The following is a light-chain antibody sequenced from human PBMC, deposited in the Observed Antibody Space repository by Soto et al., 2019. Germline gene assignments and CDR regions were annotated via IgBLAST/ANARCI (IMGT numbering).Light chain of an antibody. Sequence: QSVLTQAPSASGTPGQRVTISCSGSSSNIGTYIVNWYQQLPRRAPKLLIYNDDQRPSGVPDRFSGSKSGTSASLAISGLQSEDEADYYCATWDGSLNGWVFGGGTKVTVL. CDR3: ATWDGSLNGWV. V-gene: IGLV1-44*01. CDR2: NDD. J-gene: IGLJ3*02. CDR1: SSNIGTYI.